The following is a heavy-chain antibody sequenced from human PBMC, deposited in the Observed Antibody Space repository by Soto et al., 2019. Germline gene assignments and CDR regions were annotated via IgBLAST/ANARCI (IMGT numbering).Heavy chain of an antibody. CDR2: IWYDGSNK. CDR1: GFTFSSYG. Sequence: QVQLVESGGGVVQPGRSLRLSCAASGFTFSSYGMHWVRQAPGKGLEWVAVIWYDGSNKYYADSVKGRFTISRDNSKNTLYLQMNSLRAEDTAVYYCARGLSSGYYYGAFDIWGQGTMVTVSS. J-gene: IGHJ3*02. D-gene: IGHD3-22*01. CDR3: ARGLSSGYYYGAFDI. V-gene: IGHV3-33*01.